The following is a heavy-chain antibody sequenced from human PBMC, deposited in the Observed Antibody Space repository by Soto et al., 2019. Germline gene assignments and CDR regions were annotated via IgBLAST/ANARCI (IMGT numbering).Heavy chain of an antibody. Sequence: PSETLSLTCAVSGGSISSGGYSWSWIRQPPGKGREGIGYINHSGTTYYNTSLKSRVTISVDRSKNQFSLKLSSVTAADTAVYYFARVWLRMGGMDGWGQGNTVTVSS. CDR3: ARVWLRMGGMDG. CDR2: INHSGTT. CDR1: GGSISSGGYS. J-gene: IGHJ6*02. V-gene: IGHV4-30-2*01. D-gene: IGHD2-8*01.